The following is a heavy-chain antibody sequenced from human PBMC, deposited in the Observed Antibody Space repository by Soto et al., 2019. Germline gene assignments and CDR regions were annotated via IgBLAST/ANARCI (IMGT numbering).Heavy chain of an antibody. D-gene: IGHD2-15*01. CDR1: GGTFSSYA. J-gene: IGHJ6*02. CDR3: ARDGSPYCSGGSCYSSYYYYGMDV. CDR2: IIPIFGTA. V-gene: IGHV1-69*01. Sequence: QVQLVQSGAEVKKPGSSVKVSCKASGGTFSSYAISWVRQAPGQGLEWMGGIIPIFGTANYAQKFQGRVTITADASTSTAYMELSSLRSEDTAVYYCARDGSPYCSGGSCYSSYYYYGMDVWGQGTKVTVSS.